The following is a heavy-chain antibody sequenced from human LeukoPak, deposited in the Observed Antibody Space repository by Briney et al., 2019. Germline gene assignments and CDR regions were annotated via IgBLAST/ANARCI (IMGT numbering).Heavy chain of an antibody. J-gene: IGHJ3*01. CDR1: GGSISSSSYY. V-gene: IGHV4-39*01. D-gene: IGHD6-13*01. CDR2: IYYSGST. CDR3: ARLFSSSWYRGAFDL. Sequence: PSQTLSLTCTVSGGSISSSSYYWGWIRQPPRKGLEWIGGIYYSGSTYYNPSLKSRVTISVDTSKHQFSLKLSSVTAADTAVYYCARLFSSSWYRGAFDLWGQGTMVTVSS.